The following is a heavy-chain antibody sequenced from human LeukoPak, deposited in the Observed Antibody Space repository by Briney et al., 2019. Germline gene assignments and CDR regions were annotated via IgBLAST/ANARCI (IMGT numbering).Heavy chain of an antibody. CDR3: ARLLRGGRDTPMVTMIVVRAKSGAFDI. J-gene: IGHJ3*02. CDR2: INHSGST. CDR1: GGSFSGYY. V-gene: IGHV4-34*01. Sequence: SETLSLTCAVYGGSFSGYYWSWIRQPPGKGLEWIGEINHSGSTNYNPSLKSRVTISVDTSRNQFSLKLSSVTAADTAVYYCARLLRGGRDTPMVTMIVVRAKSGAFDIWGQGTMVTVSS. D-gene: IGHD3-22*01.